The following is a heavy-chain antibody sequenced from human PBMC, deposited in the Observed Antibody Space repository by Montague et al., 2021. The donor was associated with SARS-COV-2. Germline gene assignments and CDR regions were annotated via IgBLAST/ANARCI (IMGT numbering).Heavy chain of an antibody. CDR3: ARAVGYGDPFDY. V-gene: IGHV4-59*01. CDR1: GGSISSYY. J-gene: IGHJ4*02. CDR2: IYSSGST. Sequence: SETLPLTCTVSGGSISSYYWNWIRQPPGKGLEWIGYIYSSGSTNYYPSLKSRVTISVDTSKNQFSLKLSSVTAADTAVYYCARAVGYGDPFDYWGQGTLVTVSS. D-gene: IGHD4-17*01.